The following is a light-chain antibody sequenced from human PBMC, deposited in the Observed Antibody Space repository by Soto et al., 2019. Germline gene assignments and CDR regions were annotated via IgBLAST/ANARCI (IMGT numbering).Light chain of an antibody. CDR1: NIGINA. J-gene: IGLJ3*02. CDR3: QLWNSSSDQGV. V-gene: IGLV3-21*04. CDR2: YDS. Sequence: SYELTQPPSVSVAPEKTATITCGGDNIGINAVHWYQQKPCQAPLLVVYYDSDRPSGIPERFSGSTSGNTATLTISRVEAGDEADYDCQLWNSSSDQGVFGGGTKVTVL.